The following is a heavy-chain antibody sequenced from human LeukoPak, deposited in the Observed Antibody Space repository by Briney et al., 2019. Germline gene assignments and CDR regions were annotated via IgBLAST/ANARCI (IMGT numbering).Heavy chain of an antibody. CDR2: TSSSSSYI. CDR1: GFTFSSYS. J-gene: IGHJ4*02. V-gene: IGHV3-21*01. D-gene: IGHD5-12*01. Sequence: KPGGSLRLSCAASGFTFSSYSMNWVRQAPGKGLEWVSSTSSSSSYIYYADSVKGRFTISRDNAKNSLYLQMNSLRDEDTAIYYCARVIWKLAGYVTPWDYWGQGTLVTVSS. CDR3: ARVIWKLAGYVTPWDY.